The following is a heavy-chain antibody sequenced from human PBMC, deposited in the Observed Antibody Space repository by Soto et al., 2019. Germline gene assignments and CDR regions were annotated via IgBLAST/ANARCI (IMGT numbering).Heavy chain of an antibody. CDR3: ARDWRHNWDAGGYYYYAMDV. CDR1: GASISSGGYY. D-gene: IGHD1-1*01. CDR2: IYHSGTT. Sequence: SETLSLTCTVSGASISSGGYYSWIRQHPGKDLEWIGYIYHSGTTYYNPSLKSRVSISIDTSNNQFSLRLSSVTAADTAVYYCARDWRHNWDAGGYYYYAMDVCGQGTTVTVSS. J-gene: IGHJ6*02. V-gene: IGHV4-31*03.